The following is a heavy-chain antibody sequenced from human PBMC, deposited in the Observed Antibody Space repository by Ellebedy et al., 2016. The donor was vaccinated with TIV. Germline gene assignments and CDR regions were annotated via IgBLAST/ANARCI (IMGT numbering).Heavy chain of an antibody. D-gene: IGHD4-17*01. CDR3: ARGVGVTTGVDY. CDR1: GGSFSGYY. Sequence: SETLSLXCAVYGGSFSGYYWSWIRQPPGKGLEWIGEINHSGSTDYNPSLKSRVTISVDTSKNQFSLKLSSVTAADTAVYYCARGVGVTTGVDYWGQGTLVIVSS. V-gene: IGHV4-34*01. J-gene: IGHJ4*02. CDR2: INHSGST.